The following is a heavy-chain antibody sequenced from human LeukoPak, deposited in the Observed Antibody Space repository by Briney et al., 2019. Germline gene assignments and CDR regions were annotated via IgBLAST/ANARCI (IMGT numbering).Heavy chain of an antibody. CDR1: GFTFSSSA. CDR3: VRGGPSTWS. CDR2: ISYDGSNK. J-gene: IGHJ5*02. Sequence: GGSLRLFCAASGFTFSSSAMHWVRQAPGKGLEWVAVISYDGSNKYYADSVKGRFTISRDDAKNTVYLQMNNLRAEDTAVYYCVRGGPSTWSWGQGTLVTVSS. D-gene: IGHD2-15*01. V-gene: IGHV3-30-3*01.